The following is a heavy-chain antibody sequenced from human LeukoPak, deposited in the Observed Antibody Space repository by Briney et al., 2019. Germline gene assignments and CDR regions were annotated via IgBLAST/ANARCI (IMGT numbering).Heavy chain of an antibody. CDR2: IRYDGSNK. V-gene: IGHV3-30*02. D-gene: IGHD1-26*01. CDR3: ARIVGATDQYFDY. Sequence: PGGSLRLSCVVSGFTFSSYGMHWVRQAPGKGLEWVAFIRYDGSNKYYADSVKGRFTISRDNSKNTLYLQMSSLRAEDTAVYYCARIVGATDQYFDYWGQGTLVTVSS. CDR1: GFTFSSYG. J-gene: IGHJ4*02.